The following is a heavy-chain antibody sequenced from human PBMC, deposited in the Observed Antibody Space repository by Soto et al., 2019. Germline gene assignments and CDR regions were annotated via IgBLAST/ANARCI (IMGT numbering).Heavy chain of an antibody. CDR1: GYTFTSYA. Sequence: ASVKVSCKASGYTFTSYAMHWVRQAPGQRLEWMGWINAGNGNTKYSQKFQGRVTITRDTSASTAYMELSSLRSEDTAVYYCARFLGLRSDYFDYWGQGTLVNVSS. J-gene: IGHJ4*02. D-gene: IGHD4-17*01. CDR2: INAGNGNT. V-gene: IGHV1-3*01. CDR3: ARFLGLRSDYFDY.